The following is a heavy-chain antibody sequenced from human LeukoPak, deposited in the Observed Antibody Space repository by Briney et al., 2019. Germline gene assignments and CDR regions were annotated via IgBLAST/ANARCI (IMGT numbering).Heavy chain of an antibody. D-gene: IGHD4-17*01. CDR3: AKDGATVNYYYYYGMDV. V-gene: IGHV3-23*01. Sequence: GGSLRLSCAASGFTFSNAWMNWVRQAPGKGLEWVSTITTSDGNTYYADSVKGRFTVSRDNSKNTLYLQMNSLRAEDTAVYYCAKDGATVNYYYYYGMDVWGQGTTVTVSS. CDR2: ITTSDGNT. J-gene: IGHJ6*02. CDR1: GFTFSNAW.